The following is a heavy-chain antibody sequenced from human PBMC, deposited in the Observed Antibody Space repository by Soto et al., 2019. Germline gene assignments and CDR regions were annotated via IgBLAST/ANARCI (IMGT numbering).Heavy chain of an antibody. CDR2: ISAYNGNT. V-gene: IGHV1-18*01. CDR3: ARDLGDGILRYFDWLSNSHDY. D-gene: IGHD3-9*01. CDR1: GYTFTSYG. J-gene: IGHJ4*02. Sequence: ASVKVSCKASGYTFTSYGISWVRQAPGQGLEWMGWISAYNGNTNYAQKLQGRVTMTTDTSTSTAYMELRSLRSDDTAVYYCARDLGDGILRYFDWLSNSHDYWGQGTQVTVSS.